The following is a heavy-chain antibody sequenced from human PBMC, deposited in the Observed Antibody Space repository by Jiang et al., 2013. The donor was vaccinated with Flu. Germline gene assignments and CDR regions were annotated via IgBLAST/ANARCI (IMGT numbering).Heavy chain of an antibody. CDR3: ARADPYGDTAMYYCARHNGASAHQRSLPGNNWFDP. Sequence: GAEVKKPGSSVNVSCKASGGTFSIYAISWVRQAPGQGLEWMGGIIPIFGTANYAQKFQGRVAITADESTSTVYMELSSLRSEDTAVYYCARADPYGDTAMYYCARHNGASAHQRSLPGNNWFDPWGQGTLVTVSS. CDR2: IIPIFGTA. CDR1: GGTFSIYA. V-gene: IGHV1-69*01. D-gene: IGHD4-17*01. J-gene: IGHJ5*02.